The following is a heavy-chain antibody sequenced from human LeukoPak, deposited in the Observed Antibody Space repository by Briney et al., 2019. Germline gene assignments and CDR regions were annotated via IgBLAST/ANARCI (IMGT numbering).Heavy chain of an antibody. V-gene: IGHV3-30*18. D-gene: IGHD6-19*01. CDR3: AKDVHPAVAGTSYYYYCTMDV. CDR2: ISYDGSNK. Sequence: GRSLRLSCAASGFTFSSYGMHWVRQAPGKGLEWVAVISYDGSNKYYPDSVKGRFTISRDNSKNTLYLQMNSLRAEDTAVYYCAKDVHPAVAGTSYYYYCTMDVWGQGTTVTVSS. J-gene: IGHJ6*02. CDR1: GFTFSSYG.